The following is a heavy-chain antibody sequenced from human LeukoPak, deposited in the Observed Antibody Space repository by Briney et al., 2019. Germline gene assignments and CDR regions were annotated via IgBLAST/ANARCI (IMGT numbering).Heavy chain of an antibody. CDR3: AREWELRYFDWLLPNWFDP. Sequence: SETLSLTCTVSGGSISSSSYYWGWIRQPPGKGLEWIGSIYYSGSTYYNPSLKSRVTISVDTSKNQFSLKLSSVTAADTAVYYCAREWELRYFDWLLPNWFDPWGQGTLVTVSS. CDR1: GGSISSSSYY. CDR2: IYYSGST. V-gene: IGHV4-39*07. D-gene: IGHD3-9*01. J-gene: IGHJ5*02.